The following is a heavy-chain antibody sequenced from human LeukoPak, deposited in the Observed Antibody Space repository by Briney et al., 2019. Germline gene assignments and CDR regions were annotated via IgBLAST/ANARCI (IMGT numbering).Heavy chain of an antibody. D-gene: IGHD4-11*01. V-gene: IGHV5-51*01. J-gene: IGHJ3*01. CDR1: GYSFTSYW. CDR3: ARPLQEDAFDF. CDR2: IYPGDSDT. Sequence: GESLKISCKGSGYSFTSYWIGWVRQMPGKGLEWMGIIYPGDSDTRYSSSFQGQVTISADRSINTAYLQWGSLKASDTAIYYCARPLQEDAFDFWGQGTMVSVSS.